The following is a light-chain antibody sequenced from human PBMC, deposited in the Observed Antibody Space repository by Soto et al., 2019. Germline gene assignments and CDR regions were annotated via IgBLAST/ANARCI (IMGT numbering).Light chain of an antibody. CDR2: EVS. V-gene: IGLV2-14*01. CDR1: SSDVGGYNY. J-gene: IGLJ1*01. CDR3: SSYTSSSTLDV. Sequence: QSALTQPASVSGSPGQSITISCTGTSSDVGGYNYVSWYQQHPGKAPNLMIYEVSNRPSGVSNRFSGSKSGNTASLTISWLQAEDEADYYCSSYTSSSTLDVFGTGTKLTVL.